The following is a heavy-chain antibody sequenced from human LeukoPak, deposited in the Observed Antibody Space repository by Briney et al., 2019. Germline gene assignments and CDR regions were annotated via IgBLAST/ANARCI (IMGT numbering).Heavy chain of an antibody. CDR1: GFTVSSNY. V-gene: IGHV3-66*01. Sequence: GGSLRLSCAASGFTVSSNYMSWVRQAPGKGLEWVSVIYSGGSTYYADSVKSRFTISRDNSKNTLYLQMNSLRAEDTAVYYCAREVAAAGTFDPWGQGTLVTVSS. CDR2: IYSGGST. CDR3: AREVAAAGTFDP. J-gene: IGHJ5*02. D-gene: IGHD6-13*01.